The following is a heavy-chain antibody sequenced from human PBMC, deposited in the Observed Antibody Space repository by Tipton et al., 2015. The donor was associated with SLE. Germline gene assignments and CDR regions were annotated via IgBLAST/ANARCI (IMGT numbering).Heavy chain of an antibody. CDR3: AGIVIVPTAMHAFDI. CDR2: IYYSGST. V-gene: IGHV4-59*01. CDR1: GGSISSYY. J-gene: IGHJ3*02. Sequence: TLSLTCTVSGGSISSYYWSWIRQPPGKGLEWIGYIYYSGSTNYNPSLKSRVTISVDTSKNQFSLKLSSVTAADTAVYYCAGIVIVPTAMHAFDIWGQGTMVTVSS. D-gene: IGHD2-2*01.